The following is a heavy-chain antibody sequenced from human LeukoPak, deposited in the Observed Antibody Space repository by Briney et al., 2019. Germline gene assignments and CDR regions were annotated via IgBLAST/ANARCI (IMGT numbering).Heavy chain of an antibody. CDR2: ISWNSGSI. D-gene: IGHD6-19*01. V-gene: IGHV3-9*01. Sequence: SLRLSCAASGFTFSSYSMNWVRQAPGKGLEWVSGISWNSGSIGYADSVKGRFTISRDNAKNSLYLQMNSLRAEDTALYYCAKDNMAGYYYGMDVWGQGTTVTVSS. CDR3: AKDNMAGYYYGMDV. CDR1: GFTFSSYS. J-gene: IGHJ6*02.